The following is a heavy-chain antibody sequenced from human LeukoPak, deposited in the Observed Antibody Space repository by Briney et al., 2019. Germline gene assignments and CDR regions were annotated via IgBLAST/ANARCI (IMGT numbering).Heavy chain of an antibody. CDR3: ARSVVTTNHYFDY. V-gene: IGHV4-39*07. J-gene: IGHJ4*02. CDR2: IYYSGST. CDR1: GGSISSSSYY. D-gene: IGHD3-22*01. Sequence: SETLSLTCTVSGGSISSSSYYWGWIRQPPGKGLEWIGSIYYSGSTYYNPSLKSRVTISVDTSKNQFSLKLSSVTAADTAVYYCARSVVTTNHYFDYWGQGTLVTVSS.